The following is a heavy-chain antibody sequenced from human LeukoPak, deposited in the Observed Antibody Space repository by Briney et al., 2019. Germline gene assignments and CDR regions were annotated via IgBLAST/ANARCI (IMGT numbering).Heavy chain of an antibody. Sequence: SETLSLTCTVSGASISRDTYFWGWIRQSPEKGLEWIGSIDSSGTTHYNSSLKSRVIISVDTSKNQVSLNLTSVTSADTAVYYCARHGYIQFWLYWGQGTQVIVSS. CDR1: GASISRDTYF. V-gene: IGHV4-39*01. CDR3: ARHGYIQFWLY. J-gene: IGHJ4*02. CDR2: IDSSGTT. D-gene: IGHD5-18*01.